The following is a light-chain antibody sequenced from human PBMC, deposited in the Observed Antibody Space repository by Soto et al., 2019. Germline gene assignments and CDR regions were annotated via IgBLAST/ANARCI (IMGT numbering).Light chain of an antibody. CDR3: QQYYSYPLT. V-gene: IGKV1-8*01. J-gene: IGKJ3*01. CDR1: QGISSY. CDR2: AAS. Sequence: AIRMTQSPSSFSASTGDRVTITCRASQGISSYLAWYQQKPGKAPKILIYAASTLQSGVPSRFSGSGSGTDFTLTISCLQSEDFPTYYCQQYYSYPLTFGPGTKVDIK.